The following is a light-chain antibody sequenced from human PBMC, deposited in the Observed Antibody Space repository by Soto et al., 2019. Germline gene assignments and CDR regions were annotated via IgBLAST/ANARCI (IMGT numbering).Light chain of an antibody. CDR1: SSDVGDYNY. J-gene: IGLJ3*02. CDR2: DVS. V-gene: IGLV2-14*01. CDR3: SSYTSSSIWV. Sequence: QSALTQPASVSGSPGQSITISCTGTSSDVGDYNYVSWYQQHPGKAPKLMIYDVSNRPSGVSNRFSGSKSGNAASLTITGLQAEDEADYYCSSYTSSSIWVFGGGTKLTVL.